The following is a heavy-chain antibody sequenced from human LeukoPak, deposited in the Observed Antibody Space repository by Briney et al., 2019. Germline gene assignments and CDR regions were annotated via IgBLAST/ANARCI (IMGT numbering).Heavy chain of an antibody. CDR2: ISGSGGST. CDR3: AKGKMTAYLNWFDP. V-gene: IGHV3-23*01. Sequence: PGGSLRLSCAVSGFTFSTYAMSWVRQAPGKGLEWVSVISGSGGSTYYADSVKGRFTISRDNSKNTLYLQMNSLRAEDTAVYYCAKGKMTAYLNWFDPWGQGTLVTVSS. D-gene: IGHD3-9*01. J-gene: IGHJ5*02. CDR1: GFTFSTYA.